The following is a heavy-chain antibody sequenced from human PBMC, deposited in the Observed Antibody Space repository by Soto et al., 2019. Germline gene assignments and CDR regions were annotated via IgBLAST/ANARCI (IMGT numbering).Heavy chain of an antibody. Sequence: SETLSLTSSVSGGSVRSGSYYWSWIRQPPGKGLEWIGYIYFSGSTDHNPSLKSRVTISVDASKNQFSLKLSSLTAADTAVYYCARERTGDPTFFDYWGQGTLVTVSS. CDR2: IYFSGST. D-gene: IGHD1-1*01. CDR3: ARERTGDPTFFDY. CDR1: GGSVRSGSYY. J-gene: IGHJ4*02. V-gene: IGHV4-61*01.